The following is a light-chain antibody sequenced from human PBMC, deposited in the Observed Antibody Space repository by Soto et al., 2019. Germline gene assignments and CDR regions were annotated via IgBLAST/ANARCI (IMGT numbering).Light chain of an antibody. Sequence: QSVLTQPPSVSAAPGQKVTISCSGSSSNIGNKYVSWYQHLPGTAPKLLIYDTIRRPSGIPDLFSGSKSGTSATLDITGLQTGDEADYYCGMWDSSLRLVVFGGGTKVTVL. V-gene: IGLV1-51*01. CDR1: SSNIGNKY. CDR3: GMWDSSLRLVV. CDR2: DTI. J-gene: IGLJ2*01.